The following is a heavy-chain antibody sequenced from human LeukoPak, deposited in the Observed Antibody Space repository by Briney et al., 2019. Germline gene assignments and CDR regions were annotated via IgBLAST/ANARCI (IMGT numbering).Heavy chain of an antibody. D-gene: IGHD6-19*01. CDR2: ISGSGHDI. CDR3: ARVISVAGYDY. V-gene: IGHV3-11*06. Sequence: GGSLRLSCAASGFTFSDSYMTWVRQAPGKGVEWVAYISGSGHDINYSDSVKGRFTISRDNAKNSLYLQMNSLRAEDTAVYYCARVISVAGYDYWGQGTLVTVSS. J-gene: IGHJ4*02. CDR1: GFTFSDSY.